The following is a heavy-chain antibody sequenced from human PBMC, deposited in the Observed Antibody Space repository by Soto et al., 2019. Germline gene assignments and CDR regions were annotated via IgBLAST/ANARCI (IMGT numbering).Heavy chain of an antibody. D-gene: IGHD5-18*01. Sequence: QVQLQESGPGLVKPSETLSLTCPVSGGSVSIVSYYWSWIRQPPGKGLEWIGYIYYSGSTNYNPSLKSRVTISVDTSKNQFSLKLSSVTAADTAVYYCARPLYSYGPMDVWGQGTTVTVSS. CDR3: ARPLYSYGPMDV. V-gene: IGHV4-61*01. CDR1: GGSVSIVSYY. CDR2: IYYSGST. J-gene: IGHJ6*02.